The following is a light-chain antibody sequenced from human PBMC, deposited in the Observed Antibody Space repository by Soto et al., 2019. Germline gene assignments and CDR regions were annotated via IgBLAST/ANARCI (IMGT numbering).Light chain of an antibody. CDR3: CSYAGSSLYV. Sequence: QSALTQPASVSGSPGQSITISCTGTSSDVGSHNPVSWYQQHPGKAPKLMIYEGSKRPSGVSNRFSGTKSGNTASLTISGLQAEDEADYSCCSYAGSSLYVFGTGTELTVL. CDR1: SSDVGSHNP. J-gene: IGLJ1*01. V-gene: IGLV2-23*01. CDR2: EGS.